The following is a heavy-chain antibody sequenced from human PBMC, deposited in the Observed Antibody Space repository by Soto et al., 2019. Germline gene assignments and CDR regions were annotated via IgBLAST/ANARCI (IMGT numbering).Heavy chain of an antibody. J-gene: IGHJ5*01. V-gene: IGHV4-30-4*01. CDR1: GDSISTVDYF. CDR2: IYKSATT. Sequence: TLSLTCSVSGDSISTVDYFWAWIRQPPGQALEYIGYIYKSATTYYNPSFESRVAISLDTSRSQFSLNVTSVTAADTAVYFCARGRYCLTGRCFPNWFDSWGQGTLVTVSS. CDR3: ARGRYCLTGRCFPNWFDS. D-gene: IGHD2-15*01.